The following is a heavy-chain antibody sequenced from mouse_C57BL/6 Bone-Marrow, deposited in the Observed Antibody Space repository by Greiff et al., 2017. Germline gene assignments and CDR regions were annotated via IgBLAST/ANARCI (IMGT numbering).Heavy chain of an antibody. V-gene: IGHV1-69*01. CDR3: AICDGSGGDY. Sequence: QVQLQQPGAELVMPGASVKLSCKASGYTFTSYWMHWVKQRPGQGLEWIGEIDPSDSYTNYNQKFKGKSTLTVDKSSSTAYMQLSSRPSADSAVDYCAICDGSGGDYWGQGTSLTVSS. D-gene: IGHD1-1*01. CDR2: IDPSDSYT. CDR1: GYTFTSYW. J-gene: IGHJ4*01.